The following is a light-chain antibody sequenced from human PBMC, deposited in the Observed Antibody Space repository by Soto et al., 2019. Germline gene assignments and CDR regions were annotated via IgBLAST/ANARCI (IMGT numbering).Light chain of an antibody. CDR1: QTISDW. J-gene: IGKJ1*01. Sequence: DIPMTQSPSTLSASIGDRVTITCRASQTISDWLAWHQQKPGKAPKLLIYKASSLEGGVPSRFSGSGSGTEFTLTISSLQPDDVATYYCLQYETYWTFGQGTKVEIK. CDR3: LQYETYWT. V-gene: IGKV1-5*03. CDR2: KAS.